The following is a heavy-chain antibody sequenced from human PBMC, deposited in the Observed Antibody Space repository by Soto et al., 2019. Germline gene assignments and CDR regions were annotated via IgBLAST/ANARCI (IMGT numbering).Heavy chain of an antibody. CDR1: GGSISSYY. CDR2: IYYSGST. V-gene: IGHV4-59*12. J-gene: IGHJ6*03. CDR3: AREALRYYYGSGSYYHKPYYYYMHV. Sequence: PSETLSLTCTVSGGSISSYYWSWIRQPPGKGLEWIGYIYYSGSTNYNPSLKSRVTISVDTSKNQFSLKLSSVTAADTAVYYCAREALRYYYGSGSYYHKPYYYYMHVWGKGTTVTVSS. D-gene: IGHD3-10*01.